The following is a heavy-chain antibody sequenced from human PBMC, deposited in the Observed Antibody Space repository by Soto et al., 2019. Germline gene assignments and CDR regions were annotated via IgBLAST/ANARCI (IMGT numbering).Heavy chain of an antibody. CDR1: EYTFTSYA. CDR3: ARELQGLYYFDY. D-gene: IGHD4-4*01. V-gene: IGHV1-3*01. CDR2: INAGNGNT. Sequence: ASVKVSCNASEYTFTSYAMHWVRQAPGQSLEWMGWINAGNGNTKYSQKFQGRVTITRDTSASTAYMELSRLRSEDTAVYYCARELQGLYYFDYWGLGTPVTVSS. J-gene: IGHJ4*02.